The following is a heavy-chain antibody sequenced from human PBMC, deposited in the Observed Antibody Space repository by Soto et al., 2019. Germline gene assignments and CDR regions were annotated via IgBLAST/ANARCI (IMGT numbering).Heavy chain of an antibody. V-gene: IGHV3-21*01. D-gene: IGHD6-6*01. J-gene: IGHJ6*02. CDR3: VRERQFVRDFYYGMDV. Sequence: SCAASGFTFNTYSMTWVRQAPGQGLEWVSSISNTGAHIYYADSVRGRFTISRDNAKNSLYLQMNSLTAEDTAVYYCVRERQFVRDFYYGMDVWGRGTTVTV. CDR2: ISNTGAHI. CDR1: GFTFNTYS.